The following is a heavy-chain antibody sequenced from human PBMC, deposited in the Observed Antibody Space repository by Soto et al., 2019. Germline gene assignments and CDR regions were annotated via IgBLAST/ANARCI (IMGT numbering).Heavy chain of an antibody. CDR1: GFTFSNAW. CDR2: IKSKTDGGTT. D-gene: IGHD3-9*01. J-gene: IGHJ6*03. Sequence: GGSLRLSCAASGFTFSNAWMSWVRQAPGKGLEWVGRIKSKTDGGTTDYAAPVKGRFTISRDDSKNTLYLQMNSLKTEDTAVYYCTTDLKWYYDILTGYFPDYYYYYMDVWGKGTTVTVSS. V-gene: IGHV3-15*01. CDR3: TTDLKWYYDILTGYFPDYYYYYMDV.